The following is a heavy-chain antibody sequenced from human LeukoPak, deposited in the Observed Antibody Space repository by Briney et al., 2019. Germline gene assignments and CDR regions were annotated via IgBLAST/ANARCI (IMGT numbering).Heavy chain of an antibody. V-gene: IGHV3-23*01. CDR1: GFTFSNFA. CDR2: ISASGGST. Sequence: HPGGSLRLSCAASGFTFSNFAMSWVRQAPAKGLEWISVISASGGSTYYADSVKGRFTISRDNSKNTLYLQMNSLRLEDTAVYYCARRYSGSYNYYYMDVWGKGTTVTVSS. CDR3: ARRYSGSYNYYYMDV. J-gene: IGHJ6*03. D-gene: IGHD1-26*01.